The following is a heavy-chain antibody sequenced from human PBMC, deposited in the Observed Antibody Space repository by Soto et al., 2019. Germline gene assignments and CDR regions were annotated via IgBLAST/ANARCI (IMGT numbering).Heavy chain of an antibody. CDR3: AKDSWAIFGVPAGEYYAMDV. V-gene: IGHV3-23*01. Sequence: GSLRLSCVASGFTFENYAMSWVRQAPGKGLEWVSAISGSGGTTYYSDSVKGRFTISRDNSKNAVYLQMNDLRVEDAAEYFCAKDSWAIFGVPAGEYYAMDVWGQGTTVTVSS. D-gene: IGHD3-3*01. CDR2: ISGSGGTT. J-gene: IGHJ6*02. CDR1: GFTFENYA.